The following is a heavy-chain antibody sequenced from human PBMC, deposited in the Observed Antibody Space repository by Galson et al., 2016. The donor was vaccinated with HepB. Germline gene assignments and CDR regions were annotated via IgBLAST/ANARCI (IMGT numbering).Heavy chain of an antibody. V-gene: IGHV3-64D*06. D-gene: IGHD3-16*02. CDR1: GFTFSDYA. CDR2: ISSNRLSE. CDR3: VKGSYDYVWGSHRSHPFFDY. J-gene: IGHJ4*02. Sequence: SLRLSCAASGFTFSDYAMHWVRQAPGKGLEYVSGISSNRLSEYYADSVKDRFTISRDNARNTLHLQMSSLRDEDTALYYCVKGSYDYVWGSHRSHPFFDYWGQGSRVTVSS.